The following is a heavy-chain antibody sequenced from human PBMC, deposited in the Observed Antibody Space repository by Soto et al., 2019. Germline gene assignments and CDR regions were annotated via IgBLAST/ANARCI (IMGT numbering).Heavy chain of an antibody. CDR2: IYPGDSDI. CDR1: GYRFSSYW. J-gene: IGHJ4*02. V-gene: IGHV5-51*01. D-gene: IGHD3-9*01. Sequence: GESLKISCKGSGYRFSSYWIAWVRQVPGKGLEWMGIIYPGDSDIRYSPSFQGQVAISADKSISTAYLQWSSLKASDTAMYYCARNDDILTGSPQGYFDFWGQGTPVTVSS. CDR3: ARNDDILTGSPQGYFDF.